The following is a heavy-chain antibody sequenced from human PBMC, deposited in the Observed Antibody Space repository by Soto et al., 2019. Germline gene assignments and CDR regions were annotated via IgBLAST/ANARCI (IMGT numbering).Heavy chain of an antibody. V-gene: IGHV1-69*12. D-gene: IGHD1-1*01. Sequence: QVQLVQSGAEVLKPGSSVKVSCKASGDTFDTFAISWVRQAPGQGLEWMGGIIPIFRTPDYAQKFQGRVTITADVSTSTAYMEMSSLRSEDTAVYYCARNKDREQLVGNYYFALDVWGQGTTVTVSS. J-gene: IGHJ6*02. CDR3: ARNKDREQLVGNYYFALDV. CDR2: IIPIFRTP. CDR1: GDTFDTFA.